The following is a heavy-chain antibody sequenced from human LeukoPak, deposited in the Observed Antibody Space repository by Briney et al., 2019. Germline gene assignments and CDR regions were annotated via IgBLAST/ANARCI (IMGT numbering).Heavy chain of an antibody. J-gene: IGHJ4*02. V-gene: IGHV3-74*01. D-gene: IGHD3-10*01. CDR2: INSDGSST. Sequence: PGGSLRLSCAASGFTFSSYWIHWVRQAPGKGLVWVSRINSDGSSTTYADSVKGRFTISRDNARNTLYLQMNSLRAEDTAVYYCARHGSGSLDYWGQGTLVTVSS. CDR3: ARHGSGSLDY. CDR1: GFTFSSYW.